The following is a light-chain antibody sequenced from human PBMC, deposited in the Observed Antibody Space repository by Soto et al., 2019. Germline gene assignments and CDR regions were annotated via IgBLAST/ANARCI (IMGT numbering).Light chain of an antibody. CDR3: SSYRSSGTLV. Sequence: QSVLTQPASVSGSPGQSITISCTGTNSDVGGYNYVSWYQHHPGKAPKVIIYEVNKRPSGISDRFSGSKSGNTASLTISGLQAEDEADYYCSSYRSSGTLVFGTGTKLTVL. V-gene: IGLV2-14*01. J-gene: IGLJ1*01. CDR1: NSDVGGYNY. CDR2: EVN.